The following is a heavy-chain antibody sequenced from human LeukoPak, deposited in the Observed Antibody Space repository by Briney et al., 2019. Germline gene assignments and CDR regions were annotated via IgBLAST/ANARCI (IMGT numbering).Heavy chain of an antibody. CDR3: ARTSGDPFDY. V-gene: IGHV3-7*01. J-gene: IGHJ4*02. D-gene: IGHD4-17*01. CDR2: INEDGGEK. CDR1: GFPFTTYW. Sequence: GGSLRLSCAASGFPFTTYWMSWVRQAPGKGLEWVANINEDGGEKYYADSVKGLFIISRDNARNSLYVQMNNLRAEDTAVYYCARTSGDPFDYWGQGTLVAVSS.